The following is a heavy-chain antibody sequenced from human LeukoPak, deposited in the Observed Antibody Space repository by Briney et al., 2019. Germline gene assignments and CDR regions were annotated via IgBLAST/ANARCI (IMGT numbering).Heavy chain of an antibody. V-gene: IGHV1-18*04. CDR3: ARDSDYSGNGNGDWFDP. Sequence: ASVKVSCKASVFRFTSFGVSWVRQAPGQGLEWMGWISTYIGVTHYAEKFEDRVTMTIDTSTTTAYMELRSLTYDDTAVYYCARDSDYSGNGNGDWFDPWGQGTVVTVSS. D-gene: IGHD4-11*01. CDR2: ISTYIGVT. CDR1: VFRFTSFG. J-gene: IGHJ5*02.